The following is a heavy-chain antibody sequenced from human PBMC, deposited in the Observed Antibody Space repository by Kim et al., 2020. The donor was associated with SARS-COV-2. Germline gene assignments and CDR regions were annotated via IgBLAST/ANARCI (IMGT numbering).Heavy chain of an antibody. CDR1: GGTFSSYA. CDR3: ASANGFGELSGWFDP. D-gene: IGHD3-10*01. Sequence: SVKVSCKASGGTFSSYAISWVRQAPGQGLEWMGGIIPIFGTANYAQKFQGRVTITADESTSTAYMELSSLRSEDTAVYYCASANGFGELSGWFDPWGQGTLVTVSS. J-gene: IGHJ5*02. CDR2: IIPIFGTA. V-gene: IGHV1-69*13.